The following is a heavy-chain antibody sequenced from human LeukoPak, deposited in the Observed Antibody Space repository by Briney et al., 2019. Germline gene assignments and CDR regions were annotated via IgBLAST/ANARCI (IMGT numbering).Heavy chain of an antibody. CDR2: INHSGST. CDR1: GGSFSGYY. J-gene: IGHJ4*02. CDR3: ARAGTYYYDSSGYLLYYFDY. V-gene: IGHV4-34*01. Sequence: SETLSLTCAVYGGSFSGYYWSWIRQPPVKVLEWIGEINHSGSTNYNPSLKSRVTISVDTSKNQFSLKLSSVTAADTAVYYCARAGTYYYDSSGYLLYYFDYWGQGTLVTVSS. D-gene: IGHD3-22*01.